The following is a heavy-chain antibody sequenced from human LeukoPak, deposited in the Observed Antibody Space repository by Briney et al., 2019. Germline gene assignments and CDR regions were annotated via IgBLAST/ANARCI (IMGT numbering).Heavy chain of an antibody. CDR1: GFTFILYS. Sequence: GGSLRPSCAASGFTFILYSMNWVRQAPGKGLEWVSYINGSSTTIDYADSVKGRFTISRDNAKNSLYLQMNSLRAEDTAAYYCARGVGAFEIWGQGTMVTVSS. D-gene: IGHD3-3*01. CDR2: INGSSTTI. V-gene: IGHV3-48*01. J-gene: IGHJ3*02. CDR3: ARGVGAFEI.